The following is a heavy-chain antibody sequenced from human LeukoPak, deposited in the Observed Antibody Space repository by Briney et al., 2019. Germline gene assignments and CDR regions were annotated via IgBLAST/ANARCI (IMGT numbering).Heavy chain of an antibody. D-gene: IGHD6-13*01. CDR3: ARKRVIAAAGTGPGWWFDP. Sequence: GASVKVSCKASGYTFTSYDINWVRQATGQGLEWMGWMNPNSGNTGYAQKFQGRVTMTRNTSISTAYMELSSLRSEDTAVYYCARKRVIAAAGTGPGWWFDPWGQGTLVTVS. CDR2: MNPNSGNT. CDR1: GYTFTSYD. V-gene: IGHV1-8*01. J-gene: IGHJ5*02.